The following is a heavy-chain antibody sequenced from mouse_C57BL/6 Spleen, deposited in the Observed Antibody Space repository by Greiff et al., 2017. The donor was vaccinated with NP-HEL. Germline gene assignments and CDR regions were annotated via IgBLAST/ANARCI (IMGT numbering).Heavy chain of an antibody. D-gene: IGHD1-1*01. CDR2: IDPSDSET. V-gene: IGHV1-52*01. CDR1: GYTFTSYW. CDR3: ARYYYGTDFDV. Sequence: QVQLKQPGAELVRPGSSVKLSCKASGYTFTSYWMHWVKQRPIQGLEWIGNIDPSDSETHYNQKFKDKATLTVDKSSSTAYMQLSSLTSEDSAVYYCARYYYGTDFDVWGTGTTVTVSS. J-gene: IGHJ1*03.